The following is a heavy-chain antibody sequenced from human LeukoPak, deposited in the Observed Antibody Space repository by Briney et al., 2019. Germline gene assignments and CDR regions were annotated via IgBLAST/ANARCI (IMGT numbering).Heavy chain of an antibody. Sequence: GGSLRLSCAASGFTFSSYWMSWVRQAPGKGLEWVANIKQDGSDKYYVDSVKGRFTISRDNAKNSLYLQMNSLRAEDTAVYYCARDLSRYDSSGYYYYYYYGMDVWGQGTTVTVSS. J-gene: IGHJ6*02. CDR2: IKQDGSDK. V-gene: IGHV3-7*01. CDR3: ARDLSRYDSSGYYYYYYYGMDV. D-gene: IGHD3-22*01. CDR1: GFTFSSYW.